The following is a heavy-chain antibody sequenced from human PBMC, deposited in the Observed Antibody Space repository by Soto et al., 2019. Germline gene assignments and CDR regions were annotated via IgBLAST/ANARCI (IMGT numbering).Heavy chain of an antibody. D-gene: IGHD3-3*01. CDR2: ISASGGST. CDR3: AKDYDFDY. CDR1: GFTFSSYA. V-gene: IGHV3-23*01. Sequence: GGSLRLSCAASGFTFSSYAMSWVRQAPGKGLEWVSSISASGGSTYYTDSVKGRFTISRDNSRNTLYLQMNSLRAEDTAVYYCAKDYDFDYWGQGTLVTVSS. J-gene: IGHJ4*02.